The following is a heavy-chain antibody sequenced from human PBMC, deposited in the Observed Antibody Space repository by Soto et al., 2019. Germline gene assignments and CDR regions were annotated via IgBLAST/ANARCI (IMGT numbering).Heavy chain of an antibody. CDR2: ISYDGSNK. V-gene: IGHV3-30*18. CDR3: AKVEGSGYSGVLFDY. J-gene: IGHJ4*02. CDR1: GFTFSSYG. D-gene: IGHD3-22*01. Sequence: PGGSLRLSCAASGFTFSSYGMHWVRQAPGKGLEWVAVISYDGSNKYYADSVKGRFTISRDNSKNTLYLQMNSLRAEDTAVYYCAKVEGSGYSGVLFDYWGQGTLVTVSS.